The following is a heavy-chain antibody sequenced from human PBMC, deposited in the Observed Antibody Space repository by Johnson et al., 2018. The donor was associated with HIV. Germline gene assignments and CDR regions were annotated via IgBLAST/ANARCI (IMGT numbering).Heavy chain of an antibody. D-gene: IGHD6-19*01. V-gene: IGHV3-66*01. Sequence: VHLVESGGGLVQPGGSLRLSCAASGFTVSSNYMSWVRQAPGKGLEWVSAISGSGGSTYYADSVKGRFTVSKDNSKNTLYLQMNSLRAEDTAVYYCARDRLYSSGWYGTDAFDIWGQGTMVTVSS. J-gene: IGHJ3*02. CDR1: GFTVSSNY. CDR3: ARDRLYSSGWYGTDAFDI. CDR2: SGSGGST.